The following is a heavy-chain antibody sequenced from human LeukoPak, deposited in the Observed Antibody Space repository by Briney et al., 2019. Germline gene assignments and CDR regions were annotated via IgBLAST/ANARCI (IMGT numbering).Heavy chain of an antibody. CDR3: ARHQCSGTRCYNFYFYGMDV. D-gene: IGHD2-2*02. CDR1: GGSITSSIDY. J-gene: IGHJ6*02. V-gene: IGHV4-39*01. Sequence: SETLSLTCTVSGGSITSSIDYWGWVRQPPGKGLEWIATIYYSTSTQYNPSLKSRVTMSVDTSKNQFSLKLSSMTAADTAVYYCARHQCSGTRCYNFYFYGMDVWGQGTPVTVSS. CDR2: IYYSTST.